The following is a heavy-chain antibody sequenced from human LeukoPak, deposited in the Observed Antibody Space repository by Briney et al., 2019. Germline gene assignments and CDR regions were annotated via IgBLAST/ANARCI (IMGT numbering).Heavy chain of an antibody. Sequence: PGGSRRLSCAASGFTFSSYAMHWVRQAPGKGLEWVAVISYDGSNKYYADSVKGRFTISRDNSKNTLYLQMNSLSAEDTAVYYCARDRLGEPREYYFDYWGQGTLVTVSS. CDR2: ISYDGSNK. V-gene: IGHV3-30*04. CDR1: GFTFSSYA. D-gene: IGHD2-21*01. CDR3: ARDRLGEPREYYFDY. J-gene: IGHJ4*02.